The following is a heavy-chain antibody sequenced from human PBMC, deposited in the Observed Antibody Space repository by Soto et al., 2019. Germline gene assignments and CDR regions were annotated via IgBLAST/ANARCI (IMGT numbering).Heavy chain of an antibody. CDR3: ARGINEYISMNWFDP. Sequence: GASVKVSCKASGGTFSSYAISWVRQAPGQGLEWMGGIIPIFGTANSAQKFQGRVTITADESTSTVYMELSSLRSEDTAVYYCARGINEYISMNWFDPWGQGTLVTVSS. V-gene: IGHV1-69*13. D-gene: IGHD6-13*01. CDR1: GGTFSSYA. CDR2: IIPIFGTA. J-gene: IGHJ5*02.